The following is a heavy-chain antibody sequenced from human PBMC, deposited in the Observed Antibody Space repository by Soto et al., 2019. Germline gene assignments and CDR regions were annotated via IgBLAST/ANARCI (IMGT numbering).Heavy chain of an antibody. V-gene: IGHV3-53*01. J-gene: IGHJ6*02. Sequence: PGGSLRLSCAASGFTVSSNHMSWVRQAPGKGLEWVSVIYSGGSTYYADSVKGRFTISRDNSKNTLYLQMNSLRAEDTAVYYCARPSDTAMVYYYYGMDVWGQGTTVTVSS. CDR2: IYSGGST. CDR1: GFTVSSNH. CDR3: ARPSDTAMVYYYYGMDV. D-gene: IGHD5-18*01.